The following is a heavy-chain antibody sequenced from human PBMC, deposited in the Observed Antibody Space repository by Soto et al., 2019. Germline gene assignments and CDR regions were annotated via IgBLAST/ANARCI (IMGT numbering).Heavy chain of an antibody. V-gene: IGHV3-23*01. CDR3: AREIVSRYQPPNYFDH. CDR1: RFTFSSYG. J-gene: IGHJ4*02. Sequence: QPGGSLRLSCAASRFTFSSYGMHWVRQAPGKGLEWVSAISGSGGSTYYADSVKGRFTMSRDISKNTLYLQMSSLRAEDTAVYFCAREIVSRYQPPNYFDHWGQGTLVTVSS. D-gene: IGHD2-2*01. CDR2: ISGSGGST.